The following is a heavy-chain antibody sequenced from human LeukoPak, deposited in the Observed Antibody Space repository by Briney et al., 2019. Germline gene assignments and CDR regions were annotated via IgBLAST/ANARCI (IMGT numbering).Heavy chain of an antibody. V-gene: IGHV3-23*01. Sequence: PGGSLRLACAPSGFTLSTYAVRWVRQAPGRGLEWVSGITGSGDKTFYGASVRGRLTISRDHYKNTLYLQMTSLRAEDTAVYYCARARVARGSGSYYIYYFDYWGQGTLVTVSS. CDR3: ARARVARGSGSYYIYYFDY. D-gene: IGHD3-10*01. J-gene: IGHJ4*02. CDR2: ITGSGDKT. CDR1: GFTLSTYA.